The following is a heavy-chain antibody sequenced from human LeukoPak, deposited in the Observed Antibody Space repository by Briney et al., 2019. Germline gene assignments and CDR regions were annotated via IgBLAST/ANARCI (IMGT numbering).Heavy chain of an antibody. V-gene: IGHV1-2*02. CDR1: GYTFTGYY. CDR3: ARGEEVVAATPHLPAYYYYGMDV. D-gene: IGHD2-15*01. Sequence: ASVKVSCKASGYTFTGYYMHWVRQAPGQGLEWMGWINPNSGGTNYAQKFQGRVTMTRDTSISTAYMELSRLRSDDTAVYYCARGEEVVAATPHLPAYYYYGMDVWGQGTTVTVSS. CDR2: INPNSGGT. J-gene: IGHJ6*02.